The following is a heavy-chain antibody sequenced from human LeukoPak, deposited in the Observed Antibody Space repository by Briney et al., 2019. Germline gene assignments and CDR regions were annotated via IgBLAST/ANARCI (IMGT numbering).Heavy chain of an antibody. D-gene: IGHD6-13*01. CDR2: IYYSGST. V-gene: IGHV4-39*01. CDR1: GGSTSSSSYY. J-gene: IGHJ5*02. Sequence: SETLSLTCTVSGGSTSSSSYYWGWIRQPPGKGLEWIGSIYYSGSTYYNPSLKSRVTISVDTSKNQFSLKLCSVTAADTAVYYCARTSGYSSSWYRTGPAVNWFDPWGQGTLVTVSS. CDR3: ARTSGYSSSWYRTGPAVNWFDP.